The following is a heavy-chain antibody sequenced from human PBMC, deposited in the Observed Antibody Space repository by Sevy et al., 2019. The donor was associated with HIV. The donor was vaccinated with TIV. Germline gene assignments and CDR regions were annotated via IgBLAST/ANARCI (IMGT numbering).Heavy chain of an antibody. J-gene: IGHJ3*02. CDR1: GFTLSSHS. Sequence: GGSPRLSCAVSGFTLSSHSMNWVRQAPGKGLEWLSHIRGDYENKYYADSVQGRFTISRDDASNSVHLQMNSLRDEDTAVYYCARGGNPGQAASDIWGQGTVVTVSS. CDR2: IRGDYENK. V-gene: IGHV3-48*02. CDR3: ARGGNPGQAASDI.